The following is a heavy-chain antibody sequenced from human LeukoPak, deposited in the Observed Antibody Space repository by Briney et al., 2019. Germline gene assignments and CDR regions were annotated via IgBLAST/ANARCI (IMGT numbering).Heavy chain of an antibody. Sequence: GGSLRLSCAASGFTFSSYGMHWVRQAPGKGLEWVAFIRYDGSSKYYADSVKGRFTISRDNSKNTLYLQMNSLRAEDTAVYYCAKDPQYGVSLDYFDYWGQGTLVTVSS. CDR2: IRYDGSSK. J-gene: IGHJ4*02. D-gene: IGHD4-17*01. CDR1: GFTFSSYG. CDR3: AKDPQYGVSLDYFDY. V-gene: IGHV3-30*02.